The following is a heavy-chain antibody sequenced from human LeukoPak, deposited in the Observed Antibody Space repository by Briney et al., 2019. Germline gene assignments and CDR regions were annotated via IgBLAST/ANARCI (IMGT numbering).Heavy chain of an antibody. CDR2: ISGSGGST. Sequence: GGSLRLSCAASGFTFSSYGMSWVRQAPGKGLEWVSAISGSGGSTYYADSVRGRFTISRDNSKNTLYLQMNSLRAEDTAVYYCAHSGPYYYYMDVWGKGTTVTISS. V-gene: IGHV3-23*01. CDR3: AHSGPYYYYMDV. CDR1: GFTFSSYG. J-gene: IGHJ6*03.